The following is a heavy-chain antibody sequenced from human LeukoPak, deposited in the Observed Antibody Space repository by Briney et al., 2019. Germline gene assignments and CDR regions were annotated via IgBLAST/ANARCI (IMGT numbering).Heavy chain of an antibody. J-gene: IGHJ6*02. D-gene: IGHD2-2*01. Sequence: SVKVSCKASGGTFSSYAISWVRQAPGQGLEWMGGIIPIFGTANYAQKFQGRVTITADESTSTAYMELSSLRSEDTAVYYCARVGGYCSSTSCYGLYGMDVWGQGTTVTVSS. CDR3: ARVGGYCSSTSCYGLYGMDV. CDR2: IIPIFGTA. V-gene: IGHV1-69*13. CDR1: GGTFSSYA.